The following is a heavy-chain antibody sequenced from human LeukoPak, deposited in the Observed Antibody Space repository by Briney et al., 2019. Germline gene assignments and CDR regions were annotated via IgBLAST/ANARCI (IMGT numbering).Heavy chain of an antibody. CDR2: INHSGST. V-gene: IGHV4-34*01. CDR1: GGSFSGYY. Sequence: SETLSLTCAVYGGSFSGYYWSWIRQPPGKGLEWIGEINHSGSTNYNPSLKSRVTISVDTSKSQFSLKLSSVTAADTAVYYCARRTPSIAARRRSNWFDPWGQGTLVTVSS. J-gene: IGHJ5*02. CDR3: ARRTPSIAARRRSNWFDP. D-gene: IGHD6-6*01.